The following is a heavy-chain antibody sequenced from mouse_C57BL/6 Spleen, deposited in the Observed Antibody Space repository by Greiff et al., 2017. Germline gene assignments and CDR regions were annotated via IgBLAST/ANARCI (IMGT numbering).Heavy chain of an antibody. CDR2: INPGSGGT. Sequence: QVHVKQSGAELVRPGTSVKVSCKASGYAFTNYLIEWVKQRPGQGLEWIGVINPGSGGTNYNEKFKGKATLTADKSSSTAYMQLSGLTSEDSAVYFCARTVVATCDYWGQGTTLTVSS. J-gene: IGHJ2*01. CDR3: ARTVVATCDY. V-gene: IGHV1-54*01. CDR1: GYAFTNYL. D-gene: IGHD1-1*01.